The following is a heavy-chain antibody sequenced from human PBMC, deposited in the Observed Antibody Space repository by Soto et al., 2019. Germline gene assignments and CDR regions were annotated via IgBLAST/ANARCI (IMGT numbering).Heavy chain of an antibody. CDR1: GSTFGSYT. CDR2: ISYDGVTVISYDGSNK. V-gene: IGHV3-30-3*01. Sequence: QVQLTESGGGVVQPGRSLRLSCVGSGSTFGSYTMHWVRQAPGKGLEWVAVISYDGVTVISYDGSNKYYGDSVKGRFTISRDNSRNTLYLQMNSLRTEDTAVYYCARGIRGGYSYYFDSWGQGTLVTVSS. J-gene: IGHJ4*02. CDR3: ARGIRGGYSYYFDS. D-gene: IGHD2-15*01.